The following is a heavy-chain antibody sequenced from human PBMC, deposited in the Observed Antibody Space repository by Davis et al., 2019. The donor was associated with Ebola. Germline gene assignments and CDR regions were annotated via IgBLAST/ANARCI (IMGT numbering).Heavy chain of an antibody. CDR3: ARYRGSSGSYYFDY. J-gene: IGHJ4*02. V-gene: IGHV1-2*02. D-gene: IGHD1-26*01. CDR1: GYTFTGYY. CDR2: INPNSGGT. Sequence: ASVKVSCKASGYTFTGYYMHWVRQAPGQGLEWMGWINPNSGGTNYAQKFQGRVTMTRDTSTSTVYMELSSLRSEDTAVYYCARYRGSSGSYYFDYWGQGTLVTVSS.